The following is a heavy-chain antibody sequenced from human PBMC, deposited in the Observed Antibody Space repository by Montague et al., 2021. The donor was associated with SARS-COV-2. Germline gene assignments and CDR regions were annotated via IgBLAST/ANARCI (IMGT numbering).Heavy chain of an antibody. CDR3: ARGWGYYDSSGSLLFDY. J-gene: IGHJ4*02. D-gene: IGHD3-22*01. CDR2: INHSGST. CDR1: GGSFSGYY. Sequence: SETLSLTCAVSGGSFSGYYWCWSRQPPRKGLEWIGEINHSGSTNXNPSLKSRVTISVNTSKNKFSLKLSSVTAADTAVYYCARGWGYYDSSGSLLFDYWGQGTLVTVSS. V-gene: IGHV4-34*01.